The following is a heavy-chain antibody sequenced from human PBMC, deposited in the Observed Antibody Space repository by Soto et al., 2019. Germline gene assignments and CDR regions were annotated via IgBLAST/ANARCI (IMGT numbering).Heavy chain of an antibody. J-gene: IGHJ6*02. D-gene: IGHD2-8*01. CDR3: ARDHVRPYYYYYGMDV. V-gene: IGHV3-33*01. CDR2: IWYDGSNK. CDR1: GFTFSSYG. Sequence: GGSLRLSCAASGFTFSSYGMHWVRQAPGKGLEWVAVIWYDGSNKYYADSVKGRFTISRDNSKNTLYLQMNSLRAEDTAVYYCARDHVRPYYYYYGMDVWGQGTTVTVSS.